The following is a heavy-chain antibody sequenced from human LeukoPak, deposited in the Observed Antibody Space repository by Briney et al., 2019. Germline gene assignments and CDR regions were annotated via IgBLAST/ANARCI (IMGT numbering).Heavy chain of an antibody. D-gene: IGHD5-24*01. Sequence: GGSLRLSCTTSGFTFDDYAMHWVRQAPGKGLEWVSSISWNSGDIGYADSVKGRFTISRDNAKNTLYLQMNSLRAEDTAVYYCAAARGGYTQGAFDIWGQGTMVTVSS. V-gene: IGHV3-9*01. CDR3: AAARGGYTQGAFDI. CDR1: GFTFDDYA. J-gene: IGHJ3*02. CDR2: ISWNSGDI.